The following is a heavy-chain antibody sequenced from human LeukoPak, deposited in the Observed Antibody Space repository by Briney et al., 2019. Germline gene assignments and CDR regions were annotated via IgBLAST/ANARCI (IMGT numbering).Heavy chain of an antibody. CDR2: TYYRSKWYN. J-gene: IGHJ6*03. CDR1: GDSVSSNSAA. D-gene: IGHD5-18*01. Sequence: SQTLSLTCAISGDSVSSNSAAWNWIRQSPSRGLEWLGRTYYRSKWYNDYAVSVKSRITINPDTSKNQFSLQLNSVTPEDTAVYYCARHIGSYGPYYYYYYMDVWGKGTTVTISS. V-gene: IGHV6-1*01. CDR3: ARHIGSYGPYYYYYYMDV.